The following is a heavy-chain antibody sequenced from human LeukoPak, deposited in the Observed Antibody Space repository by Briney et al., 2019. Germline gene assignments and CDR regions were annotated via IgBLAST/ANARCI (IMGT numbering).Heavy chain of an antibody. D-gene: IGHD3-22*01. CDR1: GFSFSDYY. J-gene: IGHJ4*02. Sequence: GGSLRLSCAASGFSFSDYYMSWIRQAPGRGLEWVSYISSSGNTIYYADSVKGRFTISRDNAKNSLYLQMNSLRAEDTAVYYCARDQYYYDSSAPPLYWGQGTLVTVSS. CDR3: ARDQYYYDSSAPPLY. V-gene: IGHV3-11*01. CDR2: ISSSGNTI.